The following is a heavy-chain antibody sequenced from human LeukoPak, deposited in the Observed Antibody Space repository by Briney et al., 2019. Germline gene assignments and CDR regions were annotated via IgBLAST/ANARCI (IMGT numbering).Heavy chain of an antibody. CDR2: IYYSGST. D-gene: IGHD5/OR15-5a*01. V-gene: IGHV4-59*01. Sequence: SETLSLTCTVSGGSISSYYWSRIRQPPGKGLEWIGYIYYSGSTNYNPSLKSRVTISVDTSKNQFSLKLSSVTAADTAVYYCARGVSIALWGQGTLVTVSS. J-gene: IGHJ5*02. CDR3: ARGVSIAL. CDR1: GGSISSYY.